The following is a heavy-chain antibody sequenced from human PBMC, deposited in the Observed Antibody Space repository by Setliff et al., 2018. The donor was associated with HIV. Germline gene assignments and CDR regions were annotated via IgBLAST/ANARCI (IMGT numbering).Heavy chain of an antibody. Sequence: QAGGSLRLSCATSGFTFSNYVMNWVRQVPGKGLEWIAFIRGNGGDIYYADSVKGRFTISRDNAQNSLYLQMNSLRVEDTAVYYCAREATQSNGYSYDLWGRGTLVTVSS. V-gene: IGHV3-48*03. J-gene: IGHJ2*01. CDR2: IRGNGGDI. CDR3: AREATQSNGYSYDL. D-gene: IGHD3-22*01. CDR1: GFTFSNYV.